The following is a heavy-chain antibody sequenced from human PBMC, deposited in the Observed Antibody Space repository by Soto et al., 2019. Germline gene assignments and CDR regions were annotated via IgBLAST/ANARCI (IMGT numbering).Heavy chain of an antibody. CDR2: MNPIGGNV. V-gene: IGHV1-8*01. J-gene: IGHJ4*02. D-gene: IGHD2-2*01. CDR1: EHIFNAYD. CDR3: FSSTHYFLAFPFDF. Sequence: ASVKVSCKAPEHIFNAYDISRVRRATGQELEWMGWMNPIGGNVGFAQKFQGRVTMSIDASTNTAYMELSSLTSEDTAVYYCFSSTHYFLAFPFDFSGQGTLVTVAS.